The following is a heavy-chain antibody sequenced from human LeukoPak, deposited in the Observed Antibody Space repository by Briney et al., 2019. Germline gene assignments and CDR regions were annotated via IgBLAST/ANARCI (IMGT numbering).Heavy chain of an antibody. CDR2: IWYDGSNK. CDR1: GFTFSSYG. Sequence: GGSLRLSCAASGFTFSSYGMHWVRQAPGKGLEWVAVIWYDGSNKYYADSVKGRFTISRDNSKNTLYLQMNSLRAEDTAVYYCARGYGDYYYYGMDVWGQGTTVTVSS. V-gene: IGHV3-33*01. CDR3: ARGYGDYYYYGMDV. D-gene: IGHD4-17*01. J-gene: IGHJ6*02.